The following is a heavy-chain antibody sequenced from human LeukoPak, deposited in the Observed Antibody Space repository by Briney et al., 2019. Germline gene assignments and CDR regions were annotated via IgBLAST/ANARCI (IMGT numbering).Heavy chain of an antibody. D-gene: IGHD3-22*01. CDR3: VRDGPNGYYDLDS. V-gene: IGHV3-23*01. Sequence: GGSLRLSCAASGFTFNSYATSWVRQAPGKGLEWVSAVSASGGTTYYADSVKGRFTISRDNSKNTLYLEMNSLRAEDTAVYYCVRDGPNGYYDLDSWGQGTLVIVSS. J-gene: IGHJ4*02. CDR2: VSASGGTT. CDR1: GFTFNSYA.